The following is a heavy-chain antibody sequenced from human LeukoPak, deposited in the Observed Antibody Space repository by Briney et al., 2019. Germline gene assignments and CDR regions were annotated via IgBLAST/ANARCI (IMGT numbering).Heavy chain of an antibody. V-gene: IGHV3-53*01. J-gene: IGHJ6*02. CDR3: ASTRRKVAATGAYYYGMDV. CDR1: GFTVSSNY. CDR2: IYSGGST. Sequence: PGGSLRLSCAASGFTVSSNYMSWVRQAPGKGLEWVSVIYSGGSTYYADSVKGRFTISRDNSKNTLYLQMNSLRAEDTAVYYCASTRRKVAATGAYYYGMDVWGQGTTVTVSS. D-gene: IGHD2-15*01.